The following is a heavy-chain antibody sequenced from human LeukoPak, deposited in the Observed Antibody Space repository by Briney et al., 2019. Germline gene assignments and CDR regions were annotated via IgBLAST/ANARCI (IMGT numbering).Heavy chain of an antibody. CDR1: GFTFSSYA. Sequence: PGGSLRLSCAASGFTFSSYAMSWVRQAPGKGLEWVSDISGSGGSTDYADSVKGRFTISRDNSKNTLYLQMNSLRAEDTAVYYCAKVWFGELPKGYYFDYWGQGTLVAVSS. CDR3: AKVWFGELPKGYYFDY. D-gene: IGHD3-10*01. CDR2: ISGSGGST. J-gene: IGHJ4*02. V-gene: IGHV3-23*01.